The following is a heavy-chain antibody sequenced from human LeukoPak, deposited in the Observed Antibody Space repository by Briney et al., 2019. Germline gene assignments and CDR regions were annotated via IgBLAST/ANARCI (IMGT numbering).Heavy chain of an antibody. CDR1: GYTFTSYD. Sequence: GASVRVSCKASGYTFTSYDINWVRQATGQGREWMGWMNPNSGNTGYAQKVQGRVTMTRNTSISTAYMELSSLRSEDTAVYYCARGYYGSGNFDYWGQGTLVTVSS. CDR3: ARGYYGSGNFDY. J-gene: IGHJ4*02. V-gene: IGHV1-8*01. CDR2: MNPNSGNT. D-gene: IGHD3-10*01.